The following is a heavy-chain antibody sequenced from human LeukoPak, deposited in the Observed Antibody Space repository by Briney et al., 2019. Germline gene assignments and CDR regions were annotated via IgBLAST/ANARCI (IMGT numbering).Heavy chain of an antibody. J-gene: IGHJ6*02. CDR3: ARRGIYCSSTSCYNYYYYGMDV. V-gene: IGHV1-8*02. CDR1: GYTFTGYY. CDR2: MNPNSGNT. D-gene: IGHD2-2*02. Sequence: GASVKVSCKASGYTFTGYYMHWVRQATGQGLEWMGWMNPNSGNTGYAQKFQGRVTMTRNTSISTAYMELSSLRSEDTAVYYCARRGIYCSSTSCYNYYYYGMDVWGQGTTVTVSS.